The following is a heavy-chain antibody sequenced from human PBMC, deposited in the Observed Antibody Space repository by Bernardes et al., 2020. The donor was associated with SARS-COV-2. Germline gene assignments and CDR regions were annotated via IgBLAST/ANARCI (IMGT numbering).Heavy chain of an antibody. V-gene: IGHV3-66*02. J-gene: IGHJ1*01. Sequence: GGSLRLSCAASGFTVSSNYMSWVRQAPGKGLEWVSVIYSGGSTYYADSVKGRFTISRDNSKNTLYLQMNSLRAEDTAVYYCAGKSYDSSGYYLESEYFQHWGQGTLVTVSS. CDR2: IYSGGST. CDR3: AGKSYDSSGYYLESEYFQH. D-gene: IGHD3-22*01. CDR1: GFTVSSNY.